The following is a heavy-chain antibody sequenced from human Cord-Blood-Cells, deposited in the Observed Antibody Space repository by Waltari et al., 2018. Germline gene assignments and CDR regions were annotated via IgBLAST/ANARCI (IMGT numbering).Heavy chain of an antibody. V-gene: IGHV3-33*01. Sequence: LVESGGGVVQPGRSLRLSCAASGFTFSSYGMHWVRQAPGNGLEWVAVIWYDGSNKYYADSVKGRFTISRDNSKNTLYLQMNSLRAEDTAVYYCARAGSHSSSWFDYWGQGTLVTVSS. CDR1: GFTFSSYG. CDR2: IWYDGSNK. D-gene: IGHD6-13*01. J-gene: IGHJ4*02. CDR3: ARAGSHSSSWFDY.